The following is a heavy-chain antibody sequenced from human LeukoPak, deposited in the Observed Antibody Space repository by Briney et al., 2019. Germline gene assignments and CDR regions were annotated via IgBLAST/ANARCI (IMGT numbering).Heavy chain of an antibody. CDR1: GFTFSNYW. Sequence: GGSLRLSCAASGFTFSNYWMSWVRQAPGKGLEWVANIKQDGSEKFYVDSLKGRFTISRDNAKNSLYLQMNSLRDEDTAVYYCARGITMVRGLIGYYYGMDVWGQGTTVTVSS. CDR2: IKQDGSEK. J-gene: IGHJ6*02. CDR3: ARGITMVRGLIGYYYGMDV. V-gene: IGHV3-7*02. D-gene: IGHD3-10*01.